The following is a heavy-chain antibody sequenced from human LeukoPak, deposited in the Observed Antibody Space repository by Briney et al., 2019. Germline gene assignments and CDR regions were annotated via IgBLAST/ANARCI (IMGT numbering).Heavy chain of an antibody. CDR3: AKDRLSVYYYDSSGYYYFDY. V-gene: IGHV3-23*01. D-gene: IGHD3-22*01. Sequence: GGSLRLSCAASGFTFSSYAMSWVRQAPGKGLEWVSAISGSGGGTYYADSVKGRFTISRDNSKNTLYLQMNSLRAEDTAVYYCAKDRLSVYYYDSSGYYYFDYWGQGTLVTVS. J-gene: IGHJ4*02. CDR1: GFTFSSYA. CDR2: ISGSGGGT.